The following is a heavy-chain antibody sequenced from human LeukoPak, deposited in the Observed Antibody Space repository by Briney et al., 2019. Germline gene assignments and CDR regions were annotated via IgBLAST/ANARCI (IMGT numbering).Heavy chain of an antibody. Sequence: GGSLRLSCAASGFTFSSYAMSWVRQAPGKGLEWVSSISGGGRTTYYANSVKGRFTISRDNSKNTLYLQMNTLRAEDTAVYHCAKLSGGDCYSSCYYDMDVWGQGTTVTVSS. J-gene: IGHJ6*02. CDR2: ISGGGRTT. D-gene: IGHD2-21*02. CDR3: AKLSGGDCYSSCYYDMDV. CDR1: GFTFSSYA. V-gene: IGHV3-23*01.